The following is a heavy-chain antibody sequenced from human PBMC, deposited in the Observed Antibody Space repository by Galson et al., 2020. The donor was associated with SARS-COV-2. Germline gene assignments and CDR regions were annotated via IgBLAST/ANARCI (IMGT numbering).Heavy chain of an antibody. CDR2: ISSSSSTI. J-gene: IGHJ4*02. CDR3: ARGKRIFSGYDSEMDY. D-gene: IGHD5-12*01. CDR1: GFTFSDYS. Sequence: GGSLRLSCAASGFTFSDYSMNCVRQAPGRGLEWVAYISSSSSTISYADSVKGRFTISRDNAKNSLSLHMDSLRAEDTAVYYCARGKRIFSGYDSEMDYWGQGTLVPVSS. V-gene: IGHV3-48*04.